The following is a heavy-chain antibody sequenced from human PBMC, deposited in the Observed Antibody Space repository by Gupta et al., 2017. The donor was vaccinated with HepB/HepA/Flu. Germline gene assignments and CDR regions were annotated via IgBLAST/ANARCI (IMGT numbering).Heavy chain of an antibody. CDR1: DGSVSSYY. Sequence: QVQLQESGPGLVTTSETLSLTCTVSDGSVSSYYWSWIRHPQGKGLEWIGYIYDSGNTDYNPSLKSRVTTSIDTSKNQLSLKLRAVTAADTAVYDCARVAPVAIRAGYYFYYMDVGGKGSTVTVSS. J-gene: IGHJ6*03. CDR2: IYDSGNT. CDR3: ARVAPVAIRAGYYFYYMDV. D-gene: IGHD5-12*01. V-gene: IGHV4-59*02.